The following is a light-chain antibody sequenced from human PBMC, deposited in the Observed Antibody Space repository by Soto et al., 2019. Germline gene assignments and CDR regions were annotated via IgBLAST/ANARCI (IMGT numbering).Light chain of an antibody. J-gene: IGKJ1*01. Sequence: VLSQSPGTVSLSVRQRATLSCRASQTVSGDYLAWYQQRSGQAPRLLIFRASSRATGVPARFSASGSGTEFTLTISGLQSEDFAVYYCQQYSNLPPWRFGPGTKVDIK. V-gene: IGKV3-20*01. CDR2: RAS. CDR3: QQYSNLPPWR. CDR1: QTVSGDY.